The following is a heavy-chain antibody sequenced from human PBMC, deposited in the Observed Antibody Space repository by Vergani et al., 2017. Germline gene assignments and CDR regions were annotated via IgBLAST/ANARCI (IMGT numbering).Heavy chain of an antibody. CDR2: IYNSGNG. Sequence: QVQLQVSGPGLVKPSETLSLTCTVSGGSISSYYWSWIRQPPGKRLEWIGSIYNSGNGDSSSSLKSRVTISADTSKNQFSLRLTSVTAADTAVYYCASGKYYSDSTSHFRGRYFDVWGRGTLVTVPS. J-gene: IGHJ2*01. D-gene: IGHD3-16*01. CDR1: GGSISSYY. CDR3: ASGKYYSDSTSHFRGRYFDV. V-gene: IGHV4-4*08.